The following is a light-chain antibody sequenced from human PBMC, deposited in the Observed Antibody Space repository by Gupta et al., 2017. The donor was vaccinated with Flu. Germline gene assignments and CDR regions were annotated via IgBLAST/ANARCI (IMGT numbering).Light chain of an antibody. CDR1: QSVSTY. V-gene: IGKV3-11*01. CDR2: DAS. Sequence: EIVLTQSPATLSLSPGERATLFCRASQSVSTYLAWYQHKAGQAPRLLIYDASSRATGIPARFSGSGCGTDFTLTISSLEPEDFAFYYCQKRSNWPPYTFGQGTRLEIK. CDR3: QKRSNWPPYT. J-gene: IGKJ2*01.